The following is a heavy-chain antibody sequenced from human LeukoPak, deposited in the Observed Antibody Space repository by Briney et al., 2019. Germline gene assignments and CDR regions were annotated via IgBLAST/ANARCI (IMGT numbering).Heavy chain of an antibody. V-gene: IGHV1-18*01. J-gene: IGHJ6*03. CDR2: ISAYNGNT. CDR3: ARRYGGNPYYYYYYMDV. D-gene: IGHD4-23*01. CDR1: CYTFTSYG. Sequence: ASVKVSCKASCYTFTSYGISWVRQAPGQGLEWMGWISAYNGNTNYAQKLQGRVTMTTDTSTSTAYMELRSLRSDDTAVYYCARRYGGNPYYYYYYMDVWGKGTTVTVSS.